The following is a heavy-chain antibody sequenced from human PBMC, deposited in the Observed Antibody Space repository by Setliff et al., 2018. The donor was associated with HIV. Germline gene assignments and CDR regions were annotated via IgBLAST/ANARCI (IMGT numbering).Heavy chain of an antibody. CDR3: ARQPYDSRSFGWFDP. Sequence: PSETLSLTCAVYDGSLSSYYWSWIRQSTGKGLEWIGEINDSGTTNYNPSLESRVTMLIDMSKNQFSLKLSSVTAADTAVYYCARQPYDSRSFGWFDPWGQGTLVTVSS. J-gene: IGHJ5*02. CDR2: INDSGTT. CDR1: DGSLSSYY. D-gene: IGHD3-10*01. V-gene: IGHV4-34*01.